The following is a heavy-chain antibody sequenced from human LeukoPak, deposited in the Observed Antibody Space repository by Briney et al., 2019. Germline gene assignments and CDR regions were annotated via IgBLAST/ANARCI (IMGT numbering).Heavy chain of an antibody. Sequence: SETLSLTCTVSGDSISTYYWSWIRQPPGKGLEWIGYIYYTGSTNYNPSLKSRVTMSVDTSKNQFSLKLRSVTAADTAVCYCARGGGYEMPRVFDYWGQGTLVTVSS. D-gene: IGHD5-12*01. CDR1: GDSISTYY. CDR2: IYYTGST. V-gene: IGHV4-59*01. CDR3: ARGGGYEMPRVFDY. J-gene: IGHJ4*02.